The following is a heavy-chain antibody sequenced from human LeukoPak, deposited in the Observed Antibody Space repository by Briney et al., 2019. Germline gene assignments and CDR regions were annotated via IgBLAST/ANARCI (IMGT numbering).Heavy chain of an antibody. D-gene: IGHD3-22*01. CDR2: ISGSGGST. J-gene: IGHJ3*02. Sequence: PGGSLRLSCAASGFTFSSYAMSWVRQAPGEGLEWVSAISGSGGSTYYTDSVKGRFTISRDNSKNTLYLQMNSLRAEDTAVYYCASHYYDSNGYYWNAFDIWGQGTMVTVSS. CDR1: GFTFSSYA. CDR3: ASHYYDSNGYYWNAFDI. V-gene: IGHV3-23*01.